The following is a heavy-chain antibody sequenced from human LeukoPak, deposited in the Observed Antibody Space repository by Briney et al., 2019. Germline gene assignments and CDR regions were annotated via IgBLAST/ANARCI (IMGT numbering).Heavy chain of an antibody. CDR1: GITFSSYW. J-gene: IGHJ6*03. D-gene: IGHD3-22*01. Sequence: PGGSLRLSCAVSGITFSSYWMSWVRQAPGKGLEWVTNINQDGSEIYYVDSAKGRFTISRDNAKKSLYLQMNSLRAEDTAVYYCARRGAWSSGYQGTTYYMDVWGKGTTVTVSS. V-gene: IGHV3-7*01. CDR2: INQDGSEI. CDR3: ARRGAWSSGYQGTTYYMDV.